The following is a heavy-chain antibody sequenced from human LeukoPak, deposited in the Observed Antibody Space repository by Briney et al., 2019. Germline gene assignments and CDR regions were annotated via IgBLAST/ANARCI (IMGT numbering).Heavy chain of an antibody. V-gene: IGHV4-39*01. CDR2: IYYNGNT. CDR3: ARQFRFLGFGELLAFDN. Sequence: SETLSLTCRVSDDAISTISYYWGWVRQSPGKGLEWIGSIYYNGNTYYHPSLKSRISISIDTSENQFSLTLNFVTAADSAVYYCARQFRFLGFGELLAFDNWGQGTRVIVSS. D-gene: IGHD3-10*01. CDR1: DDAISTISYY. J-gene: IGHJ4*02.